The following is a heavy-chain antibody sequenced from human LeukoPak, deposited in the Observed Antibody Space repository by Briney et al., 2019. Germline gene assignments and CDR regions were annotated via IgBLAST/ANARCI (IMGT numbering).Heavy chain of an antibody. CDR1: GFTSSDYS. Sequence: GESLRLSCAACGFTSSDYSMNWVRQAPGKGLEWVSYIDGSGDTIYYADSVKGRFTISRDNAKNSLDLQMNILRDEDTSVYYCSRRFDCWGQGTLVTVSS. CDR2: IDGSGDTI. CDR3: SRRFDC. J-gene: IGHJ4*02. V-gene: IGHV3-48*02.